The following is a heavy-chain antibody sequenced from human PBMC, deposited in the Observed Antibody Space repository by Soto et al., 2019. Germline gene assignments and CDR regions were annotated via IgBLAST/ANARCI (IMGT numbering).Heavy chain of an antibody. CDR3: ARLVYDTRLNYMYFDF. V-gene: IGHV4-4*01. CDR2: IFHDGTA. D-gene: IGHD2-8*01. CDR1: GVSISSGNW. Sequence: LSLTCAVSGVSISSGNWWTWVRQTPQRGLEYIGEIFHDGTANYYPSFERRVAISVDTSKNQFSLKLTSVTAADTAIYFCARLVYDTRLNYMYFDFWGQGAPVTVSS. J-gene: IGHJ4*02.